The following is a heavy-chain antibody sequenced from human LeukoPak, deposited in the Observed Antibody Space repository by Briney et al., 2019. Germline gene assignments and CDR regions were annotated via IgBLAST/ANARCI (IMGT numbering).Heavy chain of an antibody. D-gene: IGHD3-22*01. J-gene: IGHJ4*02. CDR1: GFTFSSYS. V-gene: IGHV3-48*01. CDR3: ARDPTHESSGYPFDY. CDR2: ISSSSSNI. Sequence: GESLRLSCAASGFTFSSYSMNWVRQAPGKGLEWVSYISSSSSNIYYADSVKGRFTISRDNAKNSLYLQMNSLRAEDTALYYCARDPTHESSGYPFDYWGQGTLVTVSS.